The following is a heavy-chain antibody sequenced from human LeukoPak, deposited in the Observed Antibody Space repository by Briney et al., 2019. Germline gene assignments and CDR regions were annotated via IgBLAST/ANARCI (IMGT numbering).Heavy chain of an antibody. D-gene: IGHD2-15*01. CDR2: IRSDGSNK. CDR1: GFTFSSYG. J-gene: IGHJ3*02. CDR3: AREGSPLGYCSGGSCPDAFDI. V-gene: IGHV3-30*02. Sequence: GGSLRLSCAPSGFTFSSYGIHWVRQAPGKGLEWVAFIRSDGSNKYYADSVKGRFTISRDNAKNSLYLQMNSLRAEDTAVYYCAREGSPLGYCSGGSCPDAFDIWGQGTMVTVSS.